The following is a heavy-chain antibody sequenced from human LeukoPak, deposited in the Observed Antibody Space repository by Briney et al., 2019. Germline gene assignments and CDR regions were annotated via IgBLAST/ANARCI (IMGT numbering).Heavy chain of an antibody. CDR3: ARSGIAEAATDY. CDR1: GGSFSGYY. D-gene: IGHD6-13*01. Sequence: PSETLSLTCAVYGGSFSGYYWSWIRQPPGKGLEWIGEINHSGSTNYNPSLKSRVTISVDTSKNQFSLKLNSVTAADTAVYYCARSGIAEAATDYWGQGTLVTVSS. J-gene: IGHJ4*02. V-gene: IGHV4-34*01. CDR2: INHSGST.